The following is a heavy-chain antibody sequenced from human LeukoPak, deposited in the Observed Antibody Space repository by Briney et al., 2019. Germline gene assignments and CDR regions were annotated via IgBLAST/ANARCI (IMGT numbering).Heavy chain of an antibody. CDR2: ISSSRDYI. CDR3: ARGKTSQNIVTRKTYNWFDP. J-gene: IGHJ5*02. V-gene: IGHV3-21*01. CDR1: GFTFSRYN. D-gene: IGHD2/OR15-2a*01. Sequence: GGSLRLSCAASGFTFSRYNMNWVCQAPGKGLEWVSSISSSRDYIYYADSVKGRFTISRDNAKNSLYLQMKSLRAEDTAVYYCARGKTSQNIVTRKTYNWFDPWGQGTLVTVSS.